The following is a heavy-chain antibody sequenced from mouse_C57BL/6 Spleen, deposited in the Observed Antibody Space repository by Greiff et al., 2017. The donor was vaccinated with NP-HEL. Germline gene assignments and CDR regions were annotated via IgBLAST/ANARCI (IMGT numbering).Heavy chain of an antibody. CDR1: GYTFTSYG. D-gene: IGHD1-1*01. CDR2: IYPRSGNT. Sequence: VKLVESGAELARPGASVKLSCKASGYTFTSYGISWVKQRTGQGLEWIGEIYPRSGNTYYNEKFKGKATLTADKSSSTAYMELRSLTSEDSAVYFCARYSVVATADYWGQGTTLTVSS. CDR3: ARYSVVATADY. V-gene: IGHV1-81*01. J-gene: IGHJ2*01.